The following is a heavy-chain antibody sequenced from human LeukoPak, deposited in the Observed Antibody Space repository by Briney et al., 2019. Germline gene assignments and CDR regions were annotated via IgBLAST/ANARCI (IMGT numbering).Heavy chain of an antibody. CDR2: IYASGNT. J-gene: IGHJ5*02. D-gene: IGHD6-6*01. Sequence: SETLSLTCTVSGGSISSYYWSWIRQPPGKGLEWIGYIYASGNTNYNPSLKSRVTISVDTSKNQFSPRLSSVTAADTAVYYCARHSSSRVTWFDPWGQGTLVTVSS. CDR3: ARHSSSRVTWFDP. V-gene: IGHV4-4*09. CDR1: GGSISSYY.